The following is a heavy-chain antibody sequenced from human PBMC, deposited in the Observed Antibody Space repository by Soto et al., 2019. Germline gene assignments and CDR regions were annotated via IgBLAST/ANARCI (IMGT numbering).Heavy chain of an antibody. Sequence: GGSLRLSCAASGFTFSSYGMHWVRQAPGKGLEWVAVIWYDGSNKYYADSVKGRFTITRDNSKNTLYLQMNSLRAEDTAVYYCARDQIGGGTQYSSSWRNYYYYYYGMDVWGQGTTVTVSS. V-gene: IGHV3-33*01. CDR2: IWYDGSNK. CDR1: GFTFSSYG. CDR3: ARDQIGGGTQYSSSWRNYYYYYYGMDV. D-gene: IGHD6-13*01. J-gene: IGHJ6*02.